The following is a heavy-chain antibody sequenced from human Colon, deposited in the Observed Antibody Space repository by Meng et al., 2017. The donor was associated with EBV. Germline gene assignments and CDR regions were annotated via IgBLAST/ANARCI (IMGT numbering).Heavy chain of an antibody. D-gene: IGHD6-19*01. J-gene: IGHJ4*02. Sequence: QVQLPEPGPGLVKPSQTLSLTCHVSGGSVSSGGYYWTWIRQHPGKGLEWFGHIYYSGSTFYNPSLKRRVIISIDTSKNQFSLNLRSVTAADTAVYYCARVSSGWDYFDYWGQGTLVTVSS. V-gene: IGHV4-31*03. CDR3: ARVSSGWDYFDY. CDR1: GGSVSSGGYY. CDR2: IYYSGST.